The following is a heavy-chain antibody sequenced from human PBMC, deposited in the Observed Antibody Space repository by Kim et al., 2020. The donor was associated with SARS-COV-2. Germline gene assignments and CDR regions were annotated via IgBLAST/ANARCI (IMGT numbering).Heavy chain of an antibody. J-gene: IGHJ6*02. V-gene: IGHV3-23*01. CDR2: ISGTTGRT. Sequence: GGSLRLSCGASGFTFSSYAMTWVRQAPGKGLEWVSSISGTTGRTYYADSVKGRFTISRDNSKNMLYLQMNSLGAEDTAVYYCAQGASYYDLCVLVWGQGTTVTVSS. CDR3: AQGASYYDLCVLV. CDR1: GFTFSSYA. D-gene: IGHD3-3*01.